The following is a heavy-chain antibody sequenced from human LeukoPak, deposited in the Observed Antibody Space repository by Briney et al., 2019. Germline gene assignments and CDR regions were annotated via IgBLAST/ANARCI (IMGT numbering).Heavy chain of an antibody. Sequence: SETLSLTCTVSGGSISSYYWSWIRQPPGKGLEWIGHIYYSGSTNYNPSLKSRVTIPVDTSKNQFSLKLSSVTAADTAVYYCAXSTDYYGSGSYPFDYWGQGTLVTVSS. J-gene: IGHJ4*02. CDR1: GGSISSYY. V-gene: IGHV4-59*08. D-gene: IGHD3-10*01. CDR3: AXSTDYYGSGSYPFDY. CDR2: IYYSGST.